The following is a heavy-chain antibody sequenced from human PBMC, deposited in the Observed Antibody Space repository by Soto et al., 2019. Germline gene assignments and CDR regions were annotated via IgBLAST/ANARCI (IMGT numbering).Heavy chain of an antibody. V-gene: IGHV3-33*01. D-gene: IGHD6-13*01. J-gene: IGHJ4*02. CDR2: IWYDGSNK. Sequence: GGSLRLSCAASGFTFSSYGMHWVRQAPGKGLEWVAVIWYDGSNKYYADSVKGRFTISRDNSKNTLYLQMNSLRAEDTAVYYCARDSPEYSSSWYFLGGDYWGQGTLVTVSS. CDR3: ARDSPEYSSSWYFLGGDY. CDR1: GFTFSSYG.